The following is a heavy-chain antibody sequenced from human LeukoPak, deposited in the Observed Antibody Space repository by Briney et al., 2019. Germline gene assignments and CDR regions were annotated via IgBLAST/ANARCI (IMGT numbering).Heavy chain of an antibody. CDR1: GFIVSSNY. V-gene: IGHV3-53*01. CDR3: ARGRNDKD. Sequence: GGTLRLSCVAPGFIVSSNYMSWVRHAPGRGLEWVSFIYSGGGTYYADSVKGRFTISRDNSKNTLYLQMNSLRVGDTAVYYCARGRNDKDWGQGTLVTVSS. D-gene: IGHD1-1*01. CDR2: IYSGGGT. J-gene: IGHJ4*02.